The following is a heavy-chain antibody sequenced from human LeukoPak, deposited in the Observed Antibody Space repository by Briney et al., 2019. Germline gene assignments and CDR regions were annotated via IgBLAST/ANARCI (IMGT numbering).Heavy chain of an antibody. CDR2: INPNSGGT. Sequence: ASVKVSCKASGYTFTGYYMHWVRQAPGQGLEWMGWINPNSGGTNYAQKFQGRVTMTRDTSISTAYMELSRLRSDDTAVYYCARLPTARHALWYFDLWGRGTLVTVSS. V-gene: IGHV1-2*02. J-gene: IGHJ2*01. CDR3: ARLPTARHALWYFDL. D-gene: IGHD2-21*02. CDR1: GYTFTGYY.